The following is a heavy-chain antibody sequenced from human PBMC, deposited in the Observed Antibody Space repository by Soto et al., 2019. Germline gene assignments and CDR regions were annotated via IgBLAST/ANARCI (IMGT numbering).Heavy chain of an antibody. J-gene: IGHJ6*02. Sequence: PGGSLRLSCAASGFTFSSYGMHWVRQAPGKGLEWVAVIWYDGSNKYYADSVKGRFTISRDNSKNTLYLQMNSLRAEDTAVYYCAREGSGIWFGELPPHYYYGMDVWGQGTTVTVSS. CDR3: AREGSGIWFGELPPHYYYGMDV. D-gene: IGHD3-10*01. V-gene: IGHV3-33*01. CDR1: GFTFSSYG. CDR2: IWYDGSNK.